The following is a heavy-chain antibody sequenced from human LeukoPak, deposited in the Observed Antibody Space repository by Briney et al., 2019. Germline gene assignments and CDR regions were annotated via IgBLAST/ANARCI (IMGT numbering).Heavy chain of an antibody. J-gene: IGHJ5*02. CDR1: GFTFSNYE. D-gene: IGHD6-19*01. CDR3: ARDRGGWYRRFYP. V-gene: IGHV3-48*03. Sequence: PGGSLRLSYAASGFTFSNYEMNWVRQAPGKGLEWLSYISASGSGIHCADSVKGRFTISRDNAKNSVYLQMNSLRAEDTAVYYCARDRGGWYRRFYPWGQGTLVTVSS. CDR2: ISASGSGI.